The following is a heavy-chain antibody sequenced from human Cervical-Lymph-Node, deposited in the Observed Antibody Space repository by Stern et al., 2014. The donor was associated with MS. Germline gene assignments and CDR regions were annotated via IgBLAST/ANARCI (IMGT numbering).Heavy chain of an antibody. Sequence: VQLVESGAEVKEPGSSVKVSCTASGGTSSRHAISWVRQAPGQGLEWMGGIIPVFSTTNYAQKFQGRVTITADDSTSTTFLELSGLTSNDTALYYCARRGSARRGSGWLDPWGQGTLVIVSS. CDR3: ARRGSARRGSGWLDP. D-gene: IGHD3-10*01. CDR2: IIPVFSTT. V-gene: IGHV1-69*01. CDR1: GGTSSRHA. J-gene: IGHJ5*02.